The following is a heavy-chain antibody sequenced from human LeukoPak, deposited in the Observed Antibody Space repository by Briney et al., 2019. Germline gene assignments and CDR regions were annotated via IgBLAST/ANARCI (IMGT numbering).Heavy chain of an antibody. CDR3: ARDHDAVGTTIDH. CDR2: IKSDGSVT. Sequence: GGSLRLSCAAAGFTFSSYWMHWVRQAPGEGQVWVSRIKSDGSVTWYADSVKGRFTISRDNGQNMLYLQMNSLRDEDTAVYFCARDHDAVGTTIDHWGQGTLVTVSS. V-gene: IGHV3-74*01. D-gene: IGHD1-14*01. J-gene: IGHJ4*02. CDR1: GFTFSSYW.